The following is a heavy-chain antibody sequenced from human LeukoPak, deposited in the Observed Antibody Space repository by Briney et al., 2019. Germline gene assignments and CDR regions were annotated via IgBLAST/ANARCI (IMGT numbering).Heavy chain of an antibody. CDR3: ARVGVMITFGGVIVPNWFDP. CDR2: IYHSGST. CDR1: GYSISSGYY. D-gene: IGHD3-16*02. J-gene: IGHJ5*02. V-gene: IGHV4-38-2*02. Sequence: PSETLSLTCTVSGYSISSGYYWGGIRQPLGKGLEWIGSIYHSGSTYYNPSLKSRVTISVDTSKNQFSLKLSSVTAADTAVYYCARVGVMITFGGVIVPNWFDPWGQGTLVTVSS.